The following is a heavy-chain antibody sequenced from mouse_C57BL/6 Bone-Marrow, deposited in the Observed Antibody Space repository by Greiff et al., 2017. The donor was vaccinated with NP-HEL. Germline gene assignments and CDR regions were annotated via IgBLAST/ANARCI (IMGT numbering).Heavy chain of an antibody. CDR2: IRSKSSNYAT. J-gene: IGHJ3*01. Sequence: EVQRVESGGGLVQPKGSLKLSCAASGFTFNTYAMHWVRQAPGKGLEWVARIRSKSSNYATYYADSVKDRFTISRDDSQSMLYLQMNNLKTEDTAMYYCVRDWDSSGYVPFAYWGQGTLVTVSA. V-gene: IGHV10-3*01. D-gene: IGHD3-2*02. CDR3: VRDWDSSGYVPFAY. CDR1: GFTFNTYA.